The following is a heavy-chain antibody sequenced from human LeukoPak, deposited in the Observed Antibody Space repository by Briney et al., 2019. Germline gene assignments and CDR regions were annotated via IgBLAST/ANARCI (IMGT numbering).Heavy chain of an antibody. CDR1: GFTFSNYG. V-gene: IGHV3-30*03. J-gene: IGHJ6*03. CDR3: ARESCSGGSCYPGYYYYYYMDV. Sequence: GRSLRLSCAASGFTFSNYGMHWVRQAPGKGLEWVAVISYDESDKYYADSLKGGFTISIDNYKNTLYLPMNSLRAEDTAVYYCARESCSGGSCYPGYYYYYYMDVWGKGTTVTVSS. CDR2: ISYDESDK. D-gene: IGHD2-15*01.